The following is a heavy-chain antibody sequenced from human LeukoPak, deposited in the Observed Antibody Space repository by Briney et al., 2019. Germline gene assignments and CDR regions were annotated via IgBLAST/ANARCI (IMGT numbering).Heavy chain of an antibody. J-gene: IGHJ6*03. V-gene: IGHV1-2*02. CDR2: IDPNSGGT. CDR1: GYTFTGYY. Sequence: GASVKVSCKASGYTFTGYYMHWVRQAPGQGLEWMGWIDPNSGGTNYAQKFQGRVTMTRDTSISTAYMELSRLRSDDTAVYYCARRPTPSSSYYYYMDVWGKGTTVTVSS. CDR3: ARRPTPSSSYYYYMDV. D-gene: IGHD6-6*01.